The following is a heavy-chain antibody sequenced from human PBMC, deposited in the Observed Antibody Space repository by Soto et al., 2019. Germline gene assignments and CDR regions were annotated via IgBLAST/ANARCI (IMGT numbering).Heavy chain of an antibody. CDR3: ARLRDDSSGYYYWYFDL. Sequence: SETLSLTCTVSGGSISSSSYYWGWIRQPPGKGLEWIGSIYYSGSTYYNPSLKSRVTISVDTSKNQFSLKLSSVTAADTAVYYCARLRDDSSGYYYWYFDLWGRGTLVTVSS. D-gene: IGHD3-22*01. CDR2: IYYSGST. CDR1: GGSISSSSYY. V-gene: IGHV4-39*01. J-gene: IGHJ2*01.